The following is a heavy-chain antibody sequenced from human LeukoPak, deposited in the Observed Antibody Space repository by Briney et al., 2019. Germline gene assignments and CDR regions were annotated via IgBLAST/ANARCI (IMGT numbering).Heavy chain of an antibody. Sequence: PGGSLRLSCAASGFTFSSYGMHWVRQAPGKGLEWVAFIRYDGSNKYYADSVKGRFTISRDNSKNTLYLQMNSLRAEDTAVYYCAKDSDCDFWSGYSPNWFDPWGQGTLVTVSS. CDR2: IRYDGSNK. J-gene: IGHJ5*02. CDR3: AKDSDCDFWSGYSPNWFDP. D-gene: IGHD3-3*01. CDR1: GFTFSSYG. V-gene: IGHV3-30*02.